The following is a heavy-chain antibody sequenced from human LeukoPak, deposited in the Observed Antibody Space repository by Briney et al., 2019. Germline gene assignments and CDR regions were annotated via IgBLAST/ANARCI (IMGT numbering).Heavy chain of an antibody. Sequence: GGSLRLSCAASGFTFSRFWMTWVRQAPGKGLEWVANIKQDGSEKYYVDSVKGRFTISRDNAKNSLYLQMNSLRAEDTAVYYCAGSGWQVYLDYWGQGILVTVSS. V-gene: IGHV3-7*01. CDR2: IKQDGSEK. J-gene: IGHJ4*02. D-gene: IGHD6-19*01. CDR3: AGSGWQVYLDY. CDR1: GFTFSRFW.